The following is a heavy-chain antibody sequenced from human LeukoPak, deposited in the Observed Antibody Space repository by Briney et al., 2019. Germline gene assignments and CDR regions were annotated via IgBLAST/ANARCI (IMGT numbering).Heavy chain of an antibody. CDR2: IDHSGST. J-gene: IGHJ4*02. V-gene: IGHV4-34*01. CDR1: GDSISRYY. CDR3: ARDMITDYFDY. D-gene: IGHD3-16*01. Sequence: SETLSLTCTVSGDSISRYYWSWIRQPPGKGLEWIGEIDHSGSTNYNPSLKSRVTISVDTSKNRFSLKLSFVTAADTAVYYCARDMITDYFDYWGQGTLVTVSS.